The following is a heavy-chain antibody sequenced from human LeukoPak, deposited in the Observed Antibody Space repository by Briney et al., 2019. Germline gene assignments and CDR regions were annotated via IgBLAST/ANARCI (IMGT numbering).Heavy chain of an antibody. V-gene: IGHV1-8*01. J-gene: IGHJ4*02. CDR2: MNPNSGNT. Sequence: VASVKVSCKASGYTFTSYDINWVRQATGQGLEWMGWMNPNSGNTGYAQKFQGRVTMTRNTSISTAYMELSSLRSEDTAVYYCARGGSDSSGYFFDYWGQGTLVTVSS. CDR3: ARGGSDSSGYFFDY. D-gene: IGHD3-22*01. CDR1: GYTFTSYD.